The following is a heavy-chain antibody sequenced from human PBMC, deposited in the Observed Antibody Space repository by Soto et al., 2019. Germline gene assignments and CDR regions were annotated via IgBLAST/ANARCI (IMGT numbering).Heavy chain of an antibody. Sequence: QVQLVESGGGVVQSEKSLRLSCAASGFTFGSFGMHWVRQAPGKGLEWVAVISPYDGSEKYYADSVKGRFTISRDNSKDILYMQMNSLRPNDTAVYYCAKGPMYEYSYFMDVWGNGTTVTVSS. V-gene: IGHV3-30*18. CDR1: GFTFGSFG. D-gene: IGHD2-8*01. CDR3: AKGPMYEYSYFMDV. J-gene: IGHJ6*03. CDR2: ISPYDGSEK.